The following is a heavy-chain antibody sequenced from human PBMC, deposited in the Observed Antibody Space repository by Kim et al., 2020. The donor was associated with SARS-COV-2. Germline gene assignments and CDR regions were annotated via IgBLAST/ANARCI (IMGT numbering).Heavy chain of an antibody. CDR3: TTVSWLAFDY. D-gene: IGHD6-19*01. CDR1: GFTFRNFW. CDR2: VKEDGSEK. V-gene: IGHV3-7*01. Sequence: GGSLRLSCAASGFTFRNFWMTWVRQAPGKGLEWVANVKEDGSEKNYVDSVKGRFTISRDNAKNSVFLQMNSLRAEDTALYYCTTVSWLAFDYWGQGTLVTVSS. J-gene: IGHJ4*02.